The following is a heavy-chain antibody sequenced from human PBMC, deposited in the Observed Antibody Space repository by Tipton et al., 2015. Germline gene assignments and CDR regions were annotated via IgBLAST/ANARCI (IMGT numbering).Heavy chain of an antibody. D-gene: IGHD6-19*01. J-gene: IGHJ6*02. V-gene: IGHV3-23*01. Sequence: SLRLSCAGSGYTFSSYAMSWVRQAPGKGLEWVSAISGSGDSTYYADSVRGRFTISRDSSKNTLYLQMNGLRSEDTAVYYCAKDQVAGHPDYYYDMDVWGQGTTVTASS. CDR2: ISGSGDST. CDR3: AKDQVAGHPDYYYDMDV. CDR1: GYTFSSYA.